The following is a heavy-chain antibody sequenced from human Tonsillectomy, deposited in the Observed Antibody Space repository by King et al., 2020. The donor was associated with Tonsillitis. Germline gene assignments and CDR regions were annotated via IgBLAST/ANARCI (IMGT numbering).Heavy chain of an antibody. CDR3: AKDLRQRGPVHKVIHYGMVV. J-gene: IGHJ6*02. CDR1: GFTFSYYA. Sequence: VQLVESGGGVVQPGRSLKLSCAASGFTFSYYAMHWVRQAPGKGLEWVALISFDGSITYYADSVKGRFTISRDDSKNTLYLQMNILRVEDTAVYNCAKDLRQRGPVHKVIHYGMVVWGRGTTDRVSS. V-gene: IGHV3-30*18. D-gene: IGHD5/OR15-5a*01. CDR2: ISFDGSIT.